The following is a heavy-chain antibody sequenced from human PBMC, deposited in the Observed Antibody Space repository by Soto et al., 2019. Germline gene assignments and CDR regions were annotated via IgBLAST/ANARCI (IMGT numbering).Heavy chain of an antibody. D-gene: IGHD1-7*01. J-gene: IGHJ6*02. CDR1: GDAFSVDFYY. V-gene: IGHV4-31*03. Sequence: QVQLQESGPGLVKPSQTLSLTCTVSGDAFSVDFYYWSWIRQLPGKGLEWIGYILYSGSTNYNPSLKSRVTISLDKSKKQFALRRSAVTAADAAVYYCSRGTIRTREKEKPLYYYGMDVWGQGTTVIVSS. CDR3: SRGTIRTREKEKPLYYYGMDV. CDR2: ILYSGST.